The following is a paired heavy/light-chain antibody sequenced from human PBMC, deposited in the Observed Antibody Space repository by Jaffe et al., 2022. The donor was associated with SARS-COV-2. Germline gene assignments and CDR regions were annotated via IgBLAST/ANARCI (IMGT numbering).Heavy chain of an antibody. V-gene: IGHV4-4*02. D-gene: IGHD3-16*01. CDR1: GGSISRSNW. Sequence: QVQLQESGPGLVKPSGTLSLTCAVSGGSISRSNWWTWVRQPPGKGLEWIGEIYHTGSTYYNPSLNSRVTISLDKSKNQFSLKLSSVTAADTAVYYCARDVWSSPPVSYGLDVWGQGTTVTVSS. CDR3: ARDVWSSPPVSYGLDV. J-gene: IGHJ6*02. CDR2: IYHTGST.
Light chain of an antibody. J-gene: IGKJ2*01. CDR1: QGISSW. V-gene: IGKV1-12*01. CDR3: QQAHSFPYT. CDR2: AAS. Sequence: DIQMTQSPSSVSASVGDRVTITCRASQGISSWLAWYQQKPGKAPKLLIYAASTLQSGVPSRFSGSGSGTDFTLTISSLQPEDFATYYCQQAHSFPYTFGQGTKLEIK.